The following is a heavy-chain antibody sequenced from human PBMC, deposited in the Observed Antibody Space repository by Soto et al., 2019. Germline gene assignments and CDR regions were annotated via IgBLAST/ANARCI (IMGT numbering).Heavy chain of an antibody. V-gene: IGHV4-34*01. CDR2: INHSGIT. CDR1: GWSFSGYY. J-gene: IGHJ4*02. D-gene: IGHD3-22*01. Sequence: KASETLSLTCAFYGWSFSGYYWSWIRQPPGKGLEWIGEINHSGITNYNPSLKSRVTISVDTSKNQFSLKLSSVTAAHTAVYYCARDPLDSSGYGNWGQGTLLPVSS. CDR3: ARDPLDSSGYGN.